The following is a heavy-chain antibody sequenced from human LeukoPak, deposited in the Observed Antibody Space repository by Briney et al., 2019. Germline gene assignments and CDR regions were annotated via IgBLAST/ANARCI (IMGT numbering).Heavy chain of an antibody. CDR3: ARDAGDYRVFYYYYGMDV. Sequence: PSETLSLTCTVSGGSISSNSYFWGWIRQPPGKGLEWIGSMYYSGSTSYNPSLKTRVTISVDTSKNQFSLKLSSVTAADTAVYYCARDAGDYRVFYYYYGMDVWGQGTTVTVSS. CDR1: GGSISSNSYF. J-gene: IGHJ6*02. CDR2: MYYSGST. D-gene: IGHD4-17*01. V-gene: IGHV4-39*07.